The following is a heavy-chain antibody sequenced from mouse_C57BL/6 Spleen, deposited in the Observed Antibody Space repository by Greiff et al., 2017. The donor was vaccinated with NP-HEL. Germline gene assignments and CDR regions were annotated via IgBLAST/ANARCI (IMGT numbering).Heavy chain of an antibody. CDR3: ARNTITTVVEYAMDY. D-gene: IGHD1-1*01. CDR1: GFSLTSYA. CDR2: IWTGGGT. V-gene: IGHV2-9-1*01. J-gene: IGHJ4*01. Sequence: VKLMESGPGLVAPSQSLSITCTVSGFSLTSYAISWVRQPPGKGLEWLGVIWTGGGTNYNSALKSRLSISKDNSKSQVFLKMNSLQTEDTARYYCARNTITTVVEYAMDYWGQGTSVTVSS.